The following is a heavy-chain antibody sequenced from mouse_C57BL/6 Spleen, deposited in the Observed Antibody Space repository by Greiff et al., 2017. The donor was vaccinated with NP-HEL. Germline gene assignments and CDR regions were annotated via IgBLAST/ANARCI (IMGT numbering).Heavy chain of an antibody. CDR2: ISSGGDYI. Sequence: DVKLVESGEGLVKPGGSLKLSCAASGFTFSSYAMSWVRQTPEKRLEWVAYISSGGDYIYYADTVKGRFTISRDNARNTLYLQMSSLKSEDTAMYYCTRDPPPMVTTGYYAMDYWGQGTSVTVSS. V-gene: IGHV5-9-1*02. CDR3: TRDPPPMVTTGYYAMDY. J-gene: IGHJ4*01. D-gene: IGHD2-2*01. CDR1: GFTFSSYA.